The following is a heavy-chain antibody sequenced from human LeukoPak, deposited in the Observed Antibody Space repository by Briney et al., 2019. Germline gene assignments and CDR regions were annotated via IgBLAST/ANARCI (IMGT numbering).Heavy chain of an antibody. Sequence: GGSLRLSCAVSGFTFSRFWLSWVRQPPGKGLEWVADINEDGSEKYYVDPVKGRFTISRDNAKNSLYLQMHSLTAEDTALYYCTGETYYFDYWGQGTLVTVSS. D-gene: IGHD3-16*01. CDR3: TGETYYFDY. J-gene: IGHJ4*02. CDR2: INEDGSEK. V-gene: IGHV3-7*01. CDR1: GFTFSRFW.